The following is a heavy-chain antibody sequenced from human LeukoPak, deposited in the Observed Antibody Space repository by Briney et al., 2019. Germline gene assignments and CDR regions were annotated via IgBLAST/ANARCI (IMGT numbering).Heavy chain of an antibody. CDR3: ARDPLPYYDSSGYRSYYYYMDV. Sequence: SVKVSCKASGGTFSSYAISWVRQAPGQGLEWMGGIIPIFGTANYAQKFQGRVTITTDESTSTAYMELSSLRSEDTAVYYCARDPLPYYDSSGYRSYYYYMDVWGKGTSVTVSS. CDR2: IIPIFGTA. CDR1: GGTFSSYA. V-gene: IGHV1-69*05. J-gene: IGHJ6*03. D-gene: IGHD3-22*01.